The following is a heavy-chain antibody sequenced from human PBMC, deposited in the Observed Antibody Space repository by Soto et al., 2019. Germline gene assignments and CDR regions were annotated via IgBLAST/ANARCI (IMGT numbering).Heavy chain of an antibody. CDR2: ISYDGNDE. V-gene: IGHV3-30-3*01. CDR3: ARDMRHDYASGRLDY. Sequence: QVELEESGGGVVQPGASLRLSCVASGFTFSDFPLHWVRRAPGKGLEWVAVISYDGNDESYSDSVKGRFTISRDNSKTTVYLQMNSLRADDMAVYHCARDMRHDYASGRLDYLGQGTLVTVSS. CDR1: GFTFSDFP. D-gene: IGHD3-10*01. J-gene: IGHJ4*02.